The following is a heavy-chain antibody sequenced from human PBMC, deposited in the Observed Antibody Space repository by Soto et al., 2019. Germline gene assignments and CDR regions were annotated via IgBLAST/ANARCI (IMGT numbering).Heavy chain of an antibody. CDR2: IKNKTDGGIT. V-gene: IGHV3-15*01. J-gene: IGHJ4*02. CDR1: GFSFSKAW. D-gene: IGHD3-3*01. Sequence: EAHLVQSGGGLVKPGGSLRLSCAASGFSFSKAWMSWVRLTPGKGLEWVGRIKNKTDGGITDYPAPVRDRFTISRDDSRSTLYLQMNILKTEDTAVYYCITDPYYDFWSGYHFDYWGQGTLFTVSS. CDR3: ITDPYYDFWSGYHFDY.